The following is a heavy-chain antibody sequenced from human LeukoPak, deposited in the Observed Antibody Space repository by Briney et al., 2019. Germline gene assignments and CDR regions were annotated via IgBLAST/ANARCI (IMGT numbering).Heavy chain of an antibody. CDR1: GYTFTGYY. D-gene: IGHD3-10*01. J-gene: IGHJ6*03. Sequence: GASVKVSCKASGYTFTGYYMHWVRQAPGQGLEWMGRINPNSGGTNYAQKFQGRVTMTRDTSISTAYMELSRLRSDDTAVYYCARGYGSGSYYAYYYYYMDVWGKGTTVTVSS. CDR3: ARGYGSGSYYAYYYYYMDV. V-gene: IGHV1-2*06. CDR2: INPNSGGT.